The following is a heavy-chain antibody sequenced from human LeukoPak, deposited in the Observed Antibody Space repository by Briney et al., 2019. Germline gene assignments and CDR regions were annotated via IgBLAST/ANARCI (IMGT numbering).Heavy chain of an antibody. CDR1: GFTFSSYA. J-gene: IGHJ4*02. Sequence: GGSLRLSCAASGFTFSSYAMRWVRQAPGKGLEWVSGISGSGGSTYYADSVKGRFTISRDNSKSTLCLQMNSLRAEDTAVYYCAKDRGNDVDYWGQGTLVTVSS. V-gene: IGHV3-23*01. CDR2: ISGSGGST. CDR3: AKDRGNDVDY. D-gene: IGHD3-10*01.